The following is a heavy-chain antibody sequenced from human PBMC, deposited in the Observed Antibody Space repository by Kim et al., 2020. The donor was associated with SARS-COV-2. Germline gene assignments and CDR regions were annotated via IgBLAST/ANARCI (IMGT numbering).Heavy chain of an antibody. D-gene: IGHD2-2*01. CDR1: GGAFSSYV. Sequence: SVKVSCKVSGGAFSSYVMSWVRQAPGQGLEWMGGIIPLFGTATYAQKFQGRVTITADESTTTTHMELSSLRSEDTAVYYCARGGDVLKYQNGVGVWGQGTRDTVSS. V-gene: IGHV1-69*13. J-gene: IGHJ6*02. CDR3: ARGGDVLKYQNGVGV. CDR2: IIPLFGTA.